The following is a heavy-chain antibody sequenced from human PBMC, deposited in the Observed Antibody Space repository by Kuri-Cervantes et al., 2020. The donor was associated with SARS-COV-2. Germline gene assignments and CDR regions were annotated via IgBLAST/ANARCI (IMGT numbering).Heavy chain of an antibody. CDR3: AKDKRVVSTGNPWRVSYSYDSIEYYNGMDV. CDR1: GFTLSTYG. CDR2: ISHDGSKR. J-gene: IGHJ6*02. D-gene: IGHD5-18*01. V-gene: IGHV3-30*18. Sequence: GESLKISCASSGFTLSTYGMHWVRQAPGKGLEWVAVISHDGSKRHYADSVKGRFTISRDNSMNTVYLRMNSLRTEDTAVYFCAKDKRVVSTGNPWRVSYSYDSIEYYNGMDVWGQGTTVTVSS.